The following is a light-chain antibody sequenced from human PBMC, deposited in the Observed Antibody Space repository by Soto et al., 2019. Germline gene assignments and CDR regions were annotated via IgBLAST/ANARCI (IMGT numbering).Light chain of an antibody. Sequence: DVQLTQAPSTLSASVGDRVTITCRASQSIGNWLAWYQQKPGKAPNLLIYDASTLENGVPSRFSGSGSGTEFTLTISSLQPDDFATYYCQHYNSYSEAFGQGTKVDI. CDR3: QHYNSYSEA. CDR1: QSIGNW. J-gene: IGKJ1*01. CDR2: DAS. V-gene: IGKV1-5*01.